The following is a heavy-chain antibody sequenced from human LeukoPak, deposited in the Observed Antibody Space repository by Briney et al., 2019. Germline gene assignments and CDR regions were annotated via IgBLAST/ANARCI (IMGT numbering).Heavy chain of an antibody. Sequence: GGSLRLSCAASGFTFSSYSMNWVRQAPGKGLEWASSISSSSSYIYYADSVKGRFTISRDNAKNSLYLQMNSLRAEDTAVYYCARRAGAYSHPYDYWGQGTLVTVSS. J-gene: IGHJ4*02. CDR2: ISSSSSYI. CDR3: ARRAGAYSHPYDY. V-gene: IGHV3-21*01. D-gene: IGHD4/OR15-4a*01. CDR1: GFTFSSYS.